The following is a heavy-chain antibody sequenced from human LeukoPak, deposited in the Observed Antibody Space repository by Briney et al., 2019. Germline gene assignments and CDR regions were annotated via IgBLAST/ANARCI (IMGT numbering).Heavy chain of an antibody. CDR2: IYYSGST. V-gene: IGHV4-39*07. CDR3: ARNYPPFDY. Sequence: PSQTLSLTCTVSGGSISSGSYYWGWIRQPPGKGLEWIGSIYYSGSTYYNPSLKSRVAISVDTSKNQFSLKLSSVTAADTAVYYCARNYPPFDYWGQGTLVTVSS. J-gene: IGHJ4*02. D-gene: IGHD1-7*01. CDR1: GGSISSGSYY.